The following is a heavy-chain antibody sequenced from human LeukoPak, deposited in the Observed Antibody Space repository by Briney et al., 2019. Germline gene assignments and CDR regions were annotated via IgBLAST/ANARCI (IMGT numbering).Heavy chain of an antibody. J-gene: IGHJ3*02. CDR2: IYYSGST. V-gene: IGHV4-59*01. CDR3: ARGNSGYDYAFDI. D-gene: IGHD5-12*01. CDR1: GGSISSYY. Sequence: SETLSLTCTVSGGSISSYYWSWIRQPPGKGLEWIGYIYYSGSTNYNPSLKSRVTISLDTSKNQFSLRVSSVTSADTAVYYCARGNSGYDYAFDIWGQGTMVTVSS.